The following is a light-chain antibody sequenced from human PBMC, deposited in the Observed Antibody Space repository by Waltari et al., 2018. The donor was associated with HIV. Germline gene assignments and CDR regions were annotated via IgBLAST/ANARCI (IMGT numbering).Light chain of an antibody. CDR3: QQYGDSPYT. J-gene: IGKJ2*01. CDR2: GAS. V-gene: IGKV3-20*01. Sequence: EIVLTQSPGPLSLSPGERAALSCRASQSVSSNYLAWFQQIPGQAPRPLIYGASSRATGIPDRFSGSGSGTDFTLTISRLEPADFAVYYCQQYGDSPYTFGQGTKLEIK. CDR1: QSVSSNY.